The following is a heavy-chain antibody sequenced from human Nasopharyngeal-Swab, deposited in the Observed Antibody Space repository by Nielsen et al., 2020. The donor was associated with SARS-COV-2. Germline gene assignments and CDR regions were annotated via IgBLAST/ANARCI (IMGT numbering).Heavy chain of an antibody. CDR1: FIRYA. Sequence: FIRYALDWGLHAPEQGLAWMGGSIPMFCTANDAQKFQGRVTITADESTSTAYMELSRLRSEDTAVYYCARWGSSSSWENYFDYWGQRTLVTVSS. D-gene: IGHD6-13*01. CDR3: ARWGSSSSWENYFDY. CDR2: SIPMFCTA. J-gene: IGHJ4*02. V-gene: IGHV1-69*01.